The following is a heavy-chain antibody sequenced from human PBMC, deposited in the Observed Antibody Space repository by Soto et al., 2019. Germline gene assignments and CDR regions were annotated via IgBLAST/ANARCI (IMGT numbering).Heavy chain of an antibody. Sequence: GGSLRLSCAASGFTFSSYWMSWVRQAPGKGLEWVANIKQDGSEKYYVDSVKGRLTISRDNAKNSLYLQMNSLRAEDTAVYYCARESEYCSSTSCYYWFDPWGQGTLVTVSS. J-gene: IGHJ5*02. CDR1: GFTFSSYW. CDR3: ARESEYCSSTSCYYWFDP. D-gene: IGHD2-2*01. V-gene: IGHV3-7*01. CDR2: IKQDGSEK.